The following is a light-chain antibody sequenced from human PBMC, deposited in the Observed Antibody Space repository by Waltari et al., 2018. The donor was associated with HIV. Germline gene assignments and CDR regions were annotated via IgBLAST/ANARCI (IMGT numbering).Light chain of an antibody. V-gene: IGKV3-11*01. J-gene: IGKJ4*01. Sequence: EIVLTQSPATLSLSLGEGATLSCRASESVSRYVAWYQQNPGQPPRLLIYDASTRASGVPARFRGSGSGTDFTLTISRLEPEDFAVYYCQQRTTWPPGLTFGGGTKVEI. CDR3: QQRTTWPPGLT. CDR1: ESVSRY. CDR2: DAS.